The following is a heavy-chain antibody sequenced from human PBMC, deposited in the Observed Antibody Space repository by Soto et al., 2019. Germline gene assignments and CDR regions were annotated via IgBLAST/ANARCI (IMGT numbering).Heavy chain of an antibody. D-gene: IGHD3-3*01. CDR2: FIPIFGTT. V-gene: IGHV1-69*13. CDR1: GGTFSSYA. CDR3: AGGSLSGYSSSYHLDY. J-gene: IGHJ4*02. Sequence: SVKVSCKISGGTFSSYAITWVRQAPGQGLEWMGRFIPIFGTTIYAQMFQGRVTITADESTRTAYMELSSLRSEDTAIYYCAGGSLSGYSSSYHLDYWGQGALVTVSS.